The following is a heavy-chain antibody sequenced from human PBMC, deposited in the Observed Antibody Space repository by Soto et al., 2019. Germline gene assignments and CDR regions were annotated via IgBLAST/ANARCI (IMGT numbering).Heavy chain of an antibody. D-gene: IGHD5-12*01. J-gene: IGHJ6*02. CDR1: GYTFFTYG. CDR3: SREYGTSYRISGPRHYSHTMDV. V-gene: IGHV1-18*04. Sequence: QVQLVQSGPEVKQPGASVQVSCKASGYTFFTYGVTWVRQATGQGLERRGWISAYTGNSNYPHHMPGRLTLTTESSTSTADTELRGLIADDTAVYSRSREYGTSYRISGPRHYSHTMDVWGQGTTVTGS. CDR2: ISAYTGNS.